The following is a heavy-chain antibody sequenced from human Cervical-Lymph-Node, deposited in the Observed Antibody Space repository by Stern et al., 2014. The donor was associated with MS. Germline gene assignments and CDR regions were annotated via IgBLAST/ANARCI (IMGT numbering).Heavy chain of an antibody. CDR1: GLTFSSHS. D-gene: IGHD3-16*01. CDR3: ASGGWGV. Sequence: QLVQSGGGLVKPGGSLRLSCAASGLTFSSHSMNWVRQAPGKGLEWVSSISSSSTYIFYADSVKGRSTISRDDAKNSLYLQMNSLRVEDTAVYYCASGGWGVWGQGTMVTVSA. V-gene: IGHV3-21*01. CDR2: ISSSSTYI. J-gene: IGHJ3*01.